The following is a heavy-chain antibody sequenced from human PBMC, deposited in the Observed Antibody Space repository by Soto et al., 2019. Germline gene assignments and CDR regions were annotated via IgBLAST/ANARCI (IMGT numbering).Heavy chain of an antibody. CDR1: GGSISSGDYY. D-gene: IGHD3-10*01. Sequence: QVQLQESGPGLVKPSQTLSLTCTVSGGSISSGDYYWSWIRQPPGKGLEWIGYIYYSGSTYYNPSLKSRGTISVDTSQNQFALKLSSVTAADTAVYYCARVGGFGATTIDYWGQGTLVTVSS. J-gene: IGHJ4*02. V-gene: IGHV4-30-4*01. CDR2: IYYSGST. CDR3: ARVGGFGATTIDY.